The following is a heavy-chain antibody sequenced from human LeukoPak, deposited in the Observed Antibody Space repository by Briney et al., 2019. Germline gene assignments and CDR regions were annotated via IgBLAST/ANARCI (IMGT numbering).Heavy chain of an antibody. CDR1: GYTFTSYY. V-gene: IGHV1-46*01. CDR3: ARDGYSSGWYDYYYYYMDV. Sequence: ASVKVSCKASGYTFTSYYIHWVRQAPGQGLEWMGIINPSGGSTSYAQKFQGRVTMTRDMSTSTVYMELRSLRSEDTAVYYCARDGYSSGWYDYYYYYMDVWGKGTTVTVSS. J-gene: IGHJ6*03. CDR2: INPSGGST. D-gene: IGHD6-19*01.